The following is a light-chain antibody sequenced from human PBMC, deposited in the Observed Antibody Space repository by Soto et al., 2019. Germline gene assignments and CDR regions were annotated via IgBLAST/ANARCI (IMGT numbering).Light chain of an antibody. J-gene: IGLJ3*02. CDR3: ATRDDSLNGWV. CDR2: TNN. CDR1: SSNIGSHT. V-gene: IGLV1-44*01. Sequence: QSVPTQPPSASGTPGQRVTISCSGGSSNIGSHTVSWYQQLPGTAPKLLMYTNNQRPSGVPDRFSGSKSGTSASLAISGLQSEDEADYYCATRDDSLNGWVFGGGTKLTVL.